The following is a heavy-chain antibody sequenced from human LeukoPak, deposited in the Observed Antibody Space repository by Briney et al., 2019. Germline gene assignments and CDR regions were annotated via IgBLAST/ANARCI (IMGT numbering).Heavy chain of an antibody. Sequence: GGSLRLSCAASGITFSSNWMHWVRQAPGKGLVWVSRINGDGSVTNYADSVRGRFTISRDNAKNTLYLQMNSLRAEDTAVYYCGSSSSTCCDYWGQGALVTVSS. CDR1: GITFSSNW. V-gene: IGHV3-74*01. J-gene: IGHJ4*02. CDR2: INGDGSVT. CDR3: GSSSSTCCDY. D-gene: IGHD2-2*01.